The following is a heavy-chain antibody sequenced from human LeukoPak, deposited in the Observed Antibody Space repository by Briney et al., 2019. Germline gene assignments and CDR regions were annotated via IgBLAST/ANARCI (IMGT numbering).Heavy chain of an antibody. V-gene: IGHV3-7*01. D-gene: IGHD2-15*01. CDR2: IKQDNEK. J-gene: IGHJ4*02. CDR3: ARIDCSGSSCYSDY. CDR1: GFTYSSNW. Sequence: PGGSLRLSCAASGFTYSSNWMTWVRQAPGKGVEWVASIKQDNEKYYVDSVKGRFTISRDNAKKSLYLQMNSLRADDTAVYYCARIDCSGSSCYSDYWGQGTLVTVSS.